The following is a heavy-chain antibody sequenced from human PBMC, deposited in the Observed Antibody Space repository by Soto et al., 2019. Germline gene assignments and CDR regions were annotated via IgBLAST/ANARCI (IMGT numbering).Heavy chain of an antibody. CDR1: GGSISSPSYY. V-gene: IGHV4-39*01. Sequence: QLQLPESGPGLVKPSENLSLTCSVSGGSISSPSYYWGWIRQPPGKGLEWIGSIYYSGNTYYNPSLKSRVTIFVDTSRNQFSLKVNSVTAADTAVYFCARLPGITTFRSDYWGQGTLVTVSS. CDR3: ARLPGITTFRSDY. J-gene: IGHJ4*02. D-gene: IGHD1-1*01. CDR2: IYYSGNT.